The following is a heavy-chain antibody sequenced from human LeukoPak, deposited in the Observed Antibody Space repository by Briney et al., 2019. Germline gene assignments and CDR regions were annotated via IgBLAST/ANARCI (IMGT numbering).Heavy chain of an antibody. CDR3: ATMLAAAGTMWFDP. D-gene: IGHD6-13*01. V-gene: IGHV3-23*01. Sequence: HPGGSLRLSCAASGFTFSSYGMSWVRQAPGKGLEWVSAISGSGGSTYYADSVKGRFTISRDNSKNTLYLQMNSLRAEDTAVYYCATMLAAAGTMWFDPWGQGTLVTVSS. CDR1: GFTFSSYG. CDR2: ISGSGGST. J-gene: IGHJ5*02.